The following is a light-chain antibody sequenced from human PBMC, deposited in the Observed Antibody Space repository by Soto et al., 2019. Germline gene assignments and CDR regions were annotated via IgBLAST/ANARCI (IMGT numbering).Light chain of an antibody. Sequence: QSALTQPPSASGSPGQSVTISCTGTSSDVGGYNFVSWYQHHPGKAPKLIIYEVNKRPSGVPNRFSGSKSGNTASLTVSGLQEEDEADYYCNSYAGSNIYVFGAGTKLTVL. V-gene: IGLV2-8*01. CDR3: NSYAGSNIYV. CDR2: EVN. J-gene: IGLJ1*01. CDR1: SSDVGGYNF.